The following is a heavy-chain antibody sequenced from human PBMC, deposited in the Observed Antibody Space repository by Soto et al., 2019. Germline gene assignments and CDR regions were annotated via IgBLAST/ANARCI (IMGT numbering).Heavy chain of an antibody. V-gene: IGHV3-21*01. CDR3: ASHRGYDYALIDY. D-gene: IGHD5-12*01. CDR2: ISSSSSYI. J-gene: IGHJ4*02. Sequence: GGSLRLPCAASGFTFSSYSMNWVRQAPGKGLEWVSSISSSSSYIYYADSVKGRFTISRDNAKNSLYLQMNSLRAEDTAVYYCASHRGYDYALIDYWGQGTLVTVSS. CDR1: GFTFSSYS.